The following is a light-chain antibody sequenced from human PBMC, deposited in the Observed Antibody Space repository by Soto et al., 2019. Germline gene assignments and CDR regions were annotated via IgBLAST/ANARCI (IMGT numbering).Light chain of an antibody. J-gene: IGLJ1*01. Sequence: SALTQPRSVSGSPGQSGSISCTGTSSDVGAYNFVSWYQQHPGKAPRLLIYAVTKRPAAVSARLSGSKSGNTASLTISGLQDEDEADYYCCSYAGSYTFDVFGTGTKVTVL. CDR3: CSYAGSYTFDV. CDR1: SSDVGAYNF. V-gene: IGLV2-11*01. CDR2: AVT.